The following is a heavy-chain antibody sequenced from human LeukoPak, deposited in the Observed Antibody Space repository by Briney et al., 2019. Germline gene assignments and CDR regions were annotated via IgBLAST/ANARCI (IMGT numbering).Heavy chain of an antibody. D-gene: IGHD5-18*01. V-gene: IGHV3-23*01. J-gene: IGHJ4*02. CDR1: GFTFSTYA. CDR2: IGGSGSYT. CDR3: ARHDSFIPY. Sequence: GGSLRLSCAASGFTFSTYAMIWVRQAPGKGLEWVSVIGGSGSYTYYADSVKGRFTISRDNSKNPVSLQMNSLTAEDTAVYFCARHDSFIPYWGQGTPVTVSP.